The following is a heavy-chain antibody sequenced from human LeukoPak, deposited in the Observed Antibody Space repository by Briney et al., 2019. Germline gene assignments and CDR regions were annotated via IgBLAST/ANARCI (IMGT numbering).Heavy chain of an antibody. CDR3: ARDLVTMVRGDPDY. D-gene: IGHD3-10*01. CDR1: GFTFSSYW. J-gene: IGHJ4*02. CDR2: IKQDGSEK. Sequence: PGGSLRLSCAASGFTFSSYWMSWVRQAPGKGLEWVANIKQDGSEKYYVDSVKGRFTISRDNAKNSLYLQMNSLRAEDTAVYYCARDLVTMVRGDPDYWGQGTLVTVSS. V-gene: IGHV3-7*01.